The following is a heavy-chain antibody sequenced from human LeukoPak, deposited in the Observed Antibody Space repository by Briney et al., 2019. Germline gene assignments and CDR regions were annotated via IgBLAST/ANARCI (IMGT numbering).Heavy chain of an antibody. J-gene: IGHJ4*02. V-gene: IGHV3-72*01. Sequence: GGSLRLSCAVSGFTFSDHYMDWVRQAPGKGLEWDGRIRNKAKGYTTEYAASVKGRFTISRDDSKNSLYLQMNSLKTEDTAVYYCARGFNGLDSKVGENWGQGTLVTVSS. CDR3: ARGFNGLDSKVGEN. CDR2: IRNKAKGYTT. CDR1: GFTFSDHY. D-gene: IGHD1-26*01.